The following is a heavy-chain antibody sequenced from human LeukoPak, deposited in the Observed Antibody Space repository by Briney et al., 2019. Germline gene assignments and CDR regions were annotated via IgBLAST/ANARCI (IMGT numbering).Heavy chain of an antibody. CDR3: ARDGAPGPAGYCSSTSCRSGGIDY. D-gene: IGHD2-2*01. V-gene: IGHV1-18*04. CDR1: GYTFTSYG. Sequence: ASVKVSCKASGYTFTSYGISWVRQAPGQGLEWMGWISAYNGNTNYAQKLQGRVTMTTDTSTSTAYMELRSLRSDDTAVYYCARDGAPGPAGYCSSTSCRSGGIDYWGQGTLVTVSS. CDR2: ISAYNGNT. J-gene: IGHJ4*02.